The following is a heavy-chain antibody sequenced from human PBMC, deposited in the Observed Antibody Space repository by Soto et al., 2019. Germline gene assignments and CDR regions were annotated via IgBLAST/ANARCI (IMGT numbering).Heavy chain of an antibody. CDR3: ARESQSGYSSSWYFYYYYYGMDV. V-gene: IGHV3-30*03. Sequence: PVGSLRLSCAASGFTFSSYGMHWVRQAPGKGLEWVAVISYDGSNKYYADSVKGRFTISRDNSKNTLYLQMNSLRAEDTAVYYCARESQSGYSSSWYFYYYYYGMDVWGQGTTVTVSS. CDR2: ISYDGSNK. D-gene: IGHD6-13*01. J-gene: IGHJ6*02. CDR1: GFTFSSYG.